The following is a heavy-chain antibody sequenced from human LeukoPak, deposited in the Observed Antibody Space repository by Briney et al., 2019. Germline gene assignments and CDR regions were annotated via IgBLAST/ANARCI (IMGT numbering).Heavy chain of an antibody. V-gene: IGHV4-59*01. CDR2: IYSSGST. CDR3: ARVGGCSGGNCYSDAFDI. J-gene: IGHJ3*02. Sequence: SETLSLTCTVSGGSISRYYCSWIRQPPGKGLEWIGYIYSSGSTNYNPSLKRRVTISVDTSKNQFYPKLSSVTAADTDVYYCARVGGCSGGNCYSDAFDIWGQGTMVTVSS. CDR1: GGSISRYY. D-gene: IGHD2-15*01.